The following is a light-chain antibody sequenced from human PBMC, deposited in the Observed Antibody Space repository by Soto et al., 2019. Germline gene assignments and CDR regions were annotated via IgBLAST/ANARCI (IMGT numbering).Light chain of an antibody. CDR3: QQYENLPT. CDR1: QGIRND. J-gene: IGKJ5*01. Sequence: AIQMTQSPSSLSASVGDRVTITCRASQGIRNDLAWYQQKPGKAPRLLIDSASTLQSGVPSRFRGSGSGTDFTFTISRLQPEDIATYYCQQYENLPTFGQGTRLEI. V-gene: IGKV1-6*01. CDR2: SAS.